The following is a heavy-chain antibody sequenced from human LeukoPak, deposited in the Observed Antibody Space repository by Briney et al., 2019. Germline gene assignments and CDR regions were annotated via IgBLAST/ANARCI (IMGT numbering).Heavy chain of an antibody. J-gene: IGHJ6*03. CDR3: ARGSEGPDILTGYFINGENYMDV. CDR2: IYYSGST. Sequence: PSETLSLTCTVSGGSISSGGYYWSWIRQHPGKGLEWIGYIYYSGSTYYNPSLKSRVTISVDTSKNQFSLKLSSVTAADTAVYYCARGSEGPDILTGYFINGENYMDVWGKGTTVTVSS. D-gene: IGHD3-9*01. CDR1: GGSISSGGYY. V-gene: IGHV4-31*03.